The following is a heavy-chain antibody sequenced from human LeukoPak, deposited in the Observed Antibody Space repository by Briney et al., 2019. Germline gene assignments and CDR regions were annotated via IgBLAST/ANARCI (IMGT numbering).Heavy chain of an antibody. Sequence: SETLSLTCAVYGGSFSGYYWSWIRQPPGKGLKWIGEINHSGSTNYNPSLKSRVTISVDTSKNQFSLKLSSVTAADTAVYYCARAPPRVVVTTSWFDPWGQGTLVTVSS. CDR1: GGSFSGYY. J-gene: IGHJ5*02. CDR2: INHSGST. CDR3: ARAPPRVVVTTSWFDP. D-gene: IGHD2-21*02. V-gene: IGHV4-34*01.